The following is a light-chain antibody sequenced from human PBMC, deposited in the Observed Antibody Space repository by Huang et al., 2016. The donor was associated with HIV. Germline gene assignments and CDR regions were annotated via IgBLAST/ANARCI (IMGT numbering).Light chain of an antibody. Sequence: AIQMTQSPSSLSASVGDRVTITCRASQGIRNDLGWYQQKPGKAPKLLIYAASSLQSGDPSRFSGSGSGTDFTLTISSLQPEDFATYYCLQDYNYTFTFGPGTKVDIK. CDR1: QGIRND. J-gene: IGKJ3*01. CDR3: LQDYNYTFT. V-gene: IGKV1-6*01. CDR2: AAS.